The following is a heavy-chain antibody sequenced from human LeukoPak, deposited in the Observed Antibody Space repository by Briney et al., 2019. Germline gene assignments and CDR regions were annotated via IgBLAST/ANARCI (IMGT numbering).Heavy chain of an antibody. CDR1: GFTFRSYG. Sequence: PGRSLRLSCAASGFTFRSYGMHWVRQAPGKGLEWVVVISYDGSNKYYADSVKGRFTISRDNSKNTLYLQMNSLRAEDTPVYYCAEDPVYSSSPYYYYYYMDVWGKGTTVTVSS. D-gene: IGHD6-6*01. CDR2: ISYDGSNK. CDR3: AEDPVYSSSPYYYYYYMDV. V-gene: IGHV3-30*18. J-gene: IGHJ6*03.